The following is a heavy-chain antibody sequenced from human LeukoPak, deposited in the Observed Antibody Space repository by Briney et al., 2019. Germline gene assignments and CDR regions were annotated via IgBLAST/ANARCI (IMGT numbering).Heavy chain of an antibody. D-gene: IGHD2-2*01. CDR1: GYTFTSYG. CDR2: ISAYNGNT. J-gene: IGHJ4*02. CDR3: ARDREYCSSTSCYYYFDY. Sequence: ASVKVSCKASGYTFTSYGISWVRQAPGQGLEWMGWISAYNGNTNYAQKLQGRVTMTTDTSTSTAYMELRSLRSDDTAVYYCARDREYCSSTSCYYYFDYWGQGTLVTVSS. V-gene: IGHV1-18*01.